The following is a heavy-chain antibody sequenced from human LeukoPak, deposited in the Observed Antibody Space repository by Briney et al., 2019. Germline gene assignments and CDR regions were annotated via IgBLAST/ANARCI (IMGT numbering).Heavy chain of an antibody. V-gene: IGHV3-21*01. CDR2: ISSGSGYI. Sequence: PGGSLRLSCAASGFTFSSYSMTRVRQAPGEGLEWVSSISSGSGYIYYADSVKGRFTISRDNAKNSLYLQMNSLRPEDTALYYCARLSQIGYWGQGTLVTVSS. CDR3: ARLSQIGY. J-gene: IGHJ4*02. CDR1: GFTFSSYS.